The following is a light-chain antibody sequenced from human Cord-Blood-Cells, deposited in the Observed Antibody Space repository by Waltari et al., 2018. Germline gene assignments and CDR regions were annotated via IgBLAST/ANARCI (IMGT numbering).Light chain of an antibody. V-gene: IGLV2-23*01. Sequence: SALTRPASVSGSPLQSITISCTGTSSDVVCYNLVSWYQQHPGKVPTLMIAAGSKRPSGVSNRFSGFKSGNTASQTNSGPEAEDEAYYYCCAYAGSSTWGFGGGTKLTAL. CDR2: AGS. CDR3: CAYAGSSTWG. CDR1: SSDVVCYNL. J-gene: IGLJ2*01.